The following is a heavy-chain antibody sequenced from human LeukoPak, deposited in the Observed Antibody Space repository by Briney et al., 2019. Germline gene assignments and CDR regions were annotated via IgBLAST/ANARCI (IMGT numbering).Heavy chain of an antibody. Sequence: SETLSLTCTVSGGSISSYYWSWIRQPPGKGLEWIGYIYYSGSTNYNPSLKSRVTISVDTSKNQFSLKLSSVTAADTPVYYCAREDSSHFDYWGQGTLVTVSS. CDR1: GGSISSYY. J-gene: IGHJ4*02. D-gene: IGHD3-22*01. V-gene: IGHV4-59*01. CDR3: AREDSSHFDY. CDR2: IYYSGST.